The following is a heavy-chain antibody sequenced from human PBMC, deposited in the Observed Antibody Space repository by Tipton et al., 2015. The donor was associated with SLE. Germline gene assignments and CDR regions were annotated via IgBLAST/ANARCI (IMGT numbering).Heavy chain of an antibody. CDR2: INHSGST. D-gene: IGHD3-22*01. Sequence: LRLSCAVYGGSFSGYYWSWIRQPPGKGLEWIGEINHSGSTNYNPSLKSRVTVSVDTSKNQFSLKLSSVTAADTAVYYCARGRDYYDSSGYLYDLDYWGQGTLVTVSS. V-gene: IGHV4-34*01. CDR3: ARGRDYYDSSGYLYDLDY. CDR1: GGSFSGYY. J-gene: IGHJ4*02.